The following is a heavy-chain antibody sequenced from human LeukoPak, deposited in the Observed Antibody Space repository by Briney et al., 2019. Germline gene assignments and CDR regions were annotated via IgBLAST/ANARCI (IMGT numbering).Heavy chain of an antibody. V-gene: IGHV3-30*02. J-gene: IGHJ4*02. CDR1: GFTFSSYG. Sequence: GGSLRLSCAASGFTFSSYGMHWVRQAPGKGLEWVAVIWYGGSNKYYADSVKGRFTISRDNSKNTLYLQMNSLRAEDTAVYYCAKDFKQYCGGDCYWNYFDYWGQGTLVTVSS. CDR2: IWYGGSNK. D-gene: IGHD2-21*01. CDR3: AKDFKQYCGGDCYWNYFDY.